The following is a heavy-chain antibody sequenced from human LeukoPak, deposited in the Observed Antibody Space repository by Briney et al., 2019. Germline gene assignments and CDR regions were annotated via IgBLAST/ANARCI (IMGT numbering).Heavy chain of an antibody. J-gene: IGHJ6*03. CDR2: INPNSGGT. D-gene: IGHD6-6*01. V-gene: IGHV1-2*06. CDR1: GYTFTGYY. Sequence: ASVKVFCKASGYTFTGYYMHWVRQAPGQGLEWMGRINPNSGGTNYAQKFQGRVTMTRDTSISTAYMELSRLRSDDTAVYHCARDPAWRQLVGPYYYYMDVWGKGTTVTVSS. CDR3: ARDPAWRQLVGPYYYYMDV.